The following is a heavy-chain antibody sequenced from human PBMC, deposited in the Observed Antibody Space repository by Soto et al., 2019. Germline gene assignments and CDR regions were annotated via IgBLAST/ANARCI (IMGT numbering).Heavy chain of an antibody. Sequence: SGPTLVNPTQTLALTCTFSGFSLSTSGMCVSWIRQPPGKALEWLARIDWDDDKYYSTSLKTRLTISKDTSKNQVVLTMTNMDPVDTATYYCARSFVASPAFDIWGQGTMVTVSS. CDR2: IDWDDDK. CDR1: GFSLSTSGMC. D-gene: IGHD2-15*01. CDR3: ARSFVASPAFDI. V-gene: IGHV2-70*11. J-gene: IGHJ3*02.